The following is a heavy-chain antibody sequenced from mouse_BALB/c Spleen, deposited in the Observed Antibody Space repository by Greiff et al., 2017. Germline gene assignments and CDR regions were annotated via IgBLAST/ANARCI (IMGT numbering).Heavy chain of an antibody. J-gene: IGHJ2*01. V-gene: IGHV3-2*02. CDR3: ARDTTVVDY. CDR2: ISYSGST. Sequence: EVMLVESGPGLVAPSQSLSITCTVTGYSITSDYAWNWIRQFPGNKLEWMGYISYSGSTSYNPSLKSRISITRDTSKNQFFLQLNSVTTEDTATYYCARDTTVVDYWGQGTTLTVSS. CDR1: GYSITSDYA. D-gene: IGHD1-1*01.